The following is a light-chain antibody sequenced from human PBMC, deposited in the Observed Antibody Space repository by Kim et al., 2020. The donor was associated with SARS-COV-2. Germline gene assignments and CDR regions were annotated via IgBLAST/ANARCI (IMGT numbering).Light chain of an antibody. CDR2: GAT. Sequence: ASVGDRVTSPGRASQGIRNYLAWYQQRPGKVPKLLIYGATTLQSGVPSRFSGSGSGTDFTLTIRSLQLEDVATYYCQKYNSAPRTFGQGTKVDIK. CDR1: QGIRNY. V-gene: IGKV1-27*01. J-gene: IGKJ1*01. CDR3: QKYNSAPRT.